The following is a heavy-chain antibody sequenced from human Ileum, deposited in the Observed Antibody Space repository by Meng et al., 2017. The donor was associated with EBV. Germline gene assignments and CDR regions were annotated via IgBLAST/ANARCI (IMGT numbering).Heavy chain of an antibody. V-gene: IGHV4-4*02. CDR1: GDSVIGSDW. D-gene: IGHD3-10*01. J-gene: IGHJ4*02. CDR2: VYHDGAT. CDR3: ARSSPIVRGLDY. Sequence: LQLRESGPGLVKPSGTLSLTCAVSGDSVIGSDWWSWVRQPPGKGLEWIGEVYHDGATNYHPSLKSRVTISLDKSKNEVNLHLNSLTAADTAVYFCARSSPIVRGLDYWGQGTLVTVSS.